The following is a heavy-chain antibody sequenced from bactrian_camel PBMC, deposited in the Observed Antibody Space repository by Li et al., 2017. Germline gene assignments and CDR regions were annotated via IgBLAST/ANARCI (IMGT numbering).Heavy chain of an antibody. Sequence: HVQLVESGGASVQVGGSLRLSCVASGWIDDAFCMAWFRQAPGKGLEWVSGILEDGKNRAVTDSVKGRFTISRDDATNTVYLQMNDLKSEDTALYYCARNQVPEYWGQGTQVTVS. CDR3: ARNQVPEY. CDR1: GWIDDAFC. V-gene: IGHV3S6*01. CDR2: ILEDGKNR. J-gene: IGHJ4*01.